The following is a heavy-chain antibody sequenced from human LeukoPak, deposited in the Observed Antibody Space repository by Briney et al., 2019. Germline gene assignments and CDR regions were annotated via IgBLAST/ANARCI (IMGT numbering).Heavy chain of an antibody. CDR3: ARVDDLDAFDT. CDR1: GFTFSSYA. CDR2: IADDGSNK. Sequence: GGSLRLACAASGFTFSSYAMHWVRQAPGKGLEWVAVIADDGSNKYYADSVKGRFTISRDNSNNTLYLQMNSLRVEDTAVYYCARVDDLDAFDTWGQGTLVTVSS. D-gene: IGHD2-2*03. V-gene: IGHV3-30*04. J-gene: IGHJ3*02.